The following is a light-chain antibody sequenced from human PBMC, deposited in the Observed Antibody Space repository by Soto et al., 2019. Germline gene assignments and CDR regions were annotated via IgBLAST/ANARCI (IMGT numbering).Light chain of an antibody. J-gene: IGLJ2*01. CDR1: SSDVGGYNY. CDR2: DVT. Sequence: SALTQPRSVSGSPGQSVTISCTGTSSDVGGYNYVSWYQQHPGNAPKLMISDVTKRPSGVPDRFSGSKSGNTASLTISGLRAEDEADYYCSSYAGNYVPVVFGGGTKVTVL. V-gene: IGLV2-11*01. CDR3: SSYAGNYVPVV.